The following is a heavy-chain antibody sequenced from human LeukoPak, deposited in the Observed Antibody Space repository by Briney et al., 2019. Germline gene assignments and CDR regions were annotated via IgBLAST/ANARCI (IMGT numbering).Heavy chain of an antibody. CDR2: ISSNGGST. CDR1: GFTFSSYA. Sequence: GGPLRLSCSASGFTFSSYAMHWVRQAPGKGLEYVSAISSNGGSTYYADSVKGRFTISRDNSKNTLYLQMSSLRAEDTAVYYCVKDWDTVTFDYWGQGTLVTVSS. V-gene: IGHV3-64D*06. CDR3: VKDWDTVTFDY. J-gene: IGHJ4*02. D-gene: IGHD4-17*01.